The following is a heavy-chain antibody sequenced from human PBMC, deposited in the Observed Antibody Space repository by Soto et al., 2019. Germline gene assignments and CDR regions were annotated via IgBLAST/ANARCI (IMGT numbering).Heavy chain of an antibody. Sequence: SETLSLTCTVSGGSISSYYWSWIRQPPGKGLEWIGYIYYSGSTNYNPSLKSRVTISVDTSKNQFSLKLSSVTAADTAVYYCARVGGNGDYYYGMDVWGQGTTVT. D-gene: IGHD3-16*01. J-gene: IGHJ6*02. CDR3: ARVGGNGDYYYGMDV. V-gene: IGHV4-59*01. CDR1: GGSISSYY. CDR2: IYYSGST.